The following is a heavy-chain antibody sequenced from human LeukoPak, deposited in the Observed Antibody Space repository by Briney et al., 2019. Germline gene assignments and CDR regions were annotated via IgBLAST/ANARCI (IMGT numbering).Heavy chain of an antibody. CDR3: ARDPFNYYDSSGYYQDYFDY. CDR2: ISSSGSTI. J-gene: IGHJ4*02. Sequence: PGGSLRLSCAASGFTFSSYEMNWVRQAPGKGLEWVSYISSSGSTIYYADSVKGRFTISRDNAKNSLYLQMNSLRAEDTAVYYCARDPFNYYDSSGYYQDYFDYWGQGTLVSVSS. CDR1: GFTFSSYE. V-gene: IGHV3-48*03. D-gene: IGHD3-22*01.